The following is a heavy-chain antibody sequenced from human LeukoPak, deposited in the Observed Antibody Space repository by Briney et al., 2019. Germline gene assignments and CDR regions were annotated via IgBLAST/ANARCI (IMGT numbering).Heavy chain of an antibody. CDR1: GFTVSSNY. D-gene: IGHD3-22*01. CDR3: ARVPYYYHSSDYYFDY. CDR2: IYSGGTT. V-gene: IGHV3-53*01. Sequence: PGGSLRLSCAAPGFTVSSNYMNWVRQAPGKWLEWVSVIYSGGTTYYADSVKGRFTISSDSSKNTLYLQMNSLRVEDTAVYYCARVPYYYHSSDYYFDYWGQGALVTVSS. J-gene: IGHJ4*02.